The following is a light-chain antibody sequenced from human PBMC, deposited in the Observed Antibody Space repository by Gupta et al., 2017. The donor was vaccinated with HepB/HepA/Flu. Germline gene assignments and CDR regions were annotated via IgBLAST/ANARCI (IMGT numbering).Light chain of an antibody. Sequence: VLTQSPDTLSLSPGERATLSCRASQSVNKYLAWYQHKPGQAPRLLIYDASNRATGIPARFSGGGSGTDFTLTISSLEPADFAVYYCQQRQYWPPVTFGQGTRLEIK. CDR2: DAS. V-gene: IGKV3-11*01. J-gene: IGKJ5*01. CDR1: QSVNKY. CDR3: QQRQYWPPVT.